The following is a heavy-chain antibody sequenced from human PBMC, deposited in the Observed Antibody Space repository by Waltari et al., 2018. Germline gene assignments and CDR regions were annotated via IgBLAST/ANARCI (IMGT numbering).Heavy chain of an antibody. D-gene: IGHD1-26*01. Sequence: QVQLQESGPGLVKPSETLSLTCTVSGYSISSGYYWGWIRQPPGKGLEWIGSIYHSGSTYYNPSLKSRVTISVDTSKNQFSLKLSSVTAADTAVYYCAREPIVGATAFWYFDLWGRGTLVTVSS. CDR1: GYSISSGYY. CDR3: AREPIVGATAFWYFDL. V-gene: IGHV4-38-2*02. CDR2: IYHSGST. J-gene: IGHJ2*01.